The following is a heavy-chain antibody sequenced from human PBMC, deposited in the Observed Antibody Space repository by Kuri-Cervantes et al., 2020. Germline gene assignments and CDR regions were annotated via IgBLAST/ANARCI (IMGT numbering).Heavy chain of an antibody. V-gene: IGHV3-48*01. CDR1: GFTFSSYS. CDR3: ARGRGMSEHPPIRAFDI. D-gene: IGHD1/OR15-1a*01. Sequence: GESLKISCAASGFTFSSYSMNWVRQAPGKGLEWVSYISSSSTIYYADSVKGRFTISRDNAKNSLYLQMNSLRAADTAVYYCARGRGMSEHPPIRAFDIWGQGTMVTVSS. CDR2: ISSSSTI. J-gene: IGHJ3*02.